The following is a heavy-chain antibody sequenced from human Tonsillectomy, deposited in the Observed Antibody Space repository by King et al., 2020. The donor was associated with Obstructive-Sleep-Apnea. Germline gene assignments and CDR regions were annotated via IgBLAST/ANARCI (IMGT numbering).Heavy chain of an antibody. Sequence: VQLVESGGGVVQPGRSLRLSCAASGLTFSSYAMHWVRQAPGKGLEWVAVISYDGSNKYYADSVKGRFTISRDNSKNTLYLQMNSLRAEDTAVYYCARNYDILTGYSHFDYWGQGTLVTVSS. D-gene: IGHD3-9*01. CDR1: GLTFSSYA. CDR3: ARNYDILTGYSHFDY. V-gene: IGHV3-30*04. J-gene: IGHJ4*02. CDR2: ISYDGSNK.